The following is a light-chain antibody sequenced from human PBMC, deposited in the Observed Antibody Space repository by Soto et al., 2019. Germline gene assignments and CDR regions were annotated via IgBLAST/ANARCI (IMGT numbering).Light chain of an antibody. CDR2: GAS. J-gene: IGKJ1*01. CDR3: QQYGSSPRT. CDR1: QSVSSSY. Sequence: EIVLTQSPGTLSLSPGERATLSCRASQSVSSSYLAWYQQRPGQPPRLLIYGASSRATGIPDRFSGSGFGTDFTLTISRLEPEDFAVYYCQQYGSSPRTFGQGTKVEIK. V-gene: IGKV3-20*01.